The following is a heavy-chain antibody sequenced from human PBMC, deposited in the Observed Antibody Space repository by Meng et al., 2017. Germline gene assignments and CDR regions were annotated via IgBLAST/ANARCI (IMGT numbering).Heavy chain of an antibody. Sequence: GESMKISCTASGFTFGDYAMSGVRQAPGKGLEWVGFIRSKAYGGTTEYAASVKGRFTISRDDSKSIAYLQMNSLKTEDTAVYYCTRDSYDAFDIWGQGTMVTVSS. CDR2: IRSKAYGGTT. CDR3: TRDSYDAFDI. J-gene: IGHJ3*02. V-gene: IGHV3-49*04. D-gene: IGHD1-26*01. CDR1: GFTFGDYA.